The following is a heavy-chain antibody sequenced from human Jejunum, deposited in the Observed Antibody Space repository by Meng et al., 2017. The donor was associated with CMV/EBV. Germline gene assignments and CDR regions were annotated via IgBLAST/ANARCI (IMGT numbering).Heavy chain of an antibody. Sequence: EVQLWESGGGWVQPGGSLRLTCAASGFTFSNYAISWVRQAPGKGLEWVSGISASGGSTYYADSVKGQFTISRDTSKNTLYLQMNSLRAEDTAVYYCAKGGITVVTDFDYWGQGALVTVSS. D-gene: IGHD4-23*01. V-gene: IGHV3-23*01. CDR2: ISASGGST. J-gene: IGHJ4*02. CDR1: GFTFSNYA. CDR3: AKGGITVVTDFDY.